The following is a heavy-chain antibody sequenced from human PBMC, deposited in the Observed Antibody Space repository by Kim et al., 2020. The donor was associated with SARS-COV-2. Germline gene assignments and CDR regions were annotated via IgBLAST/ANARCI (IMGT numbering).Heavy chain of an antibody. Sequence: GGSLRLSCAASGFTFSSYGMHWVRQAPGKGLEWVAVISYDGSNKYYADSVKGRFTISRDNSKNTLYLQMNSLRAEDTAVYYCAKDSWSVWLRGTAPVGGDAFDIWGQGTMVTVSS. CDR3: AKDSWSVWLRGTAPVGGDAFDI. V-gene: IGHV3-30*18. D-gene: IGHD5-12*01. CDR1: GFTFSSYG. CDR2: ISYDGSNK. J-gene: IGHJ3*02.